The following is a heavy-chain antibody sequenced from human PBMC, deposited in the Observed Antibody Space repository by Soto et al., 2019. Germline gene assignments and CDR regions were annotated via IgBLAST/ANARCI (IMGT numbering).Heavy chain of an antibody. CDR1: GFTFSSYG. D-gene: IGHD3-22*01. J-gene: IGHJ4*01. Sequence: GGSLRLSCAASGFTFSSYGVHWVRQAPGKGLEWVAVIWYDGGTTDYAAPVKGRFAISRDDSNNMVYLQMNSLKIEDTAVYYCTTDSYSTIIIVRFDYWGHGTLVTVSS. CDR2: IWYDGGTT. V-gene: IGHV3-33*01. CDR3: TTDSYSTIIIVRFDY.